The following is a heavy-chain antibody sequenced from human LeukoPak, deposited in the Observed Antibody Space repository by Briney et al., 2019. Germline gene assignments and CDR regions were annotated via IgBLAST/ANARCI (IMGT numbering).Heavy chain of an antibody. CDR2: IGIDGGT. CDR1: GFTFSNYD. J-gene: IGHJ4*02. CDR3: ARGLVDSGSFNFDY. V-gene: IGHV3-13*04. Sequence: GGSLGLSCAASGFTFSNYDMHWVRQRSGKGLEWVSGIGIDGGTYYPGSVKGRFTISRDNAKDSFFLQMNNLRAGDTAVYYCARGLVDSGSFNFDYWGQGTLVTVSS. D-gene: IGHD3-10*01.